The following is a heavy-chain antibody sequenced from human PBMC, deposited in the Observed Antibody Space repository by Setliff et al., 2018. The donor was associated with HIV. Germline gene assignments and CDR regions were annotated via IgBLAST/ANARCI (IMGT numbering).Heavy chain of an antibody. Sequence: ASVKVSCKASGYTFSNYDINWARKATGQGLEWMGWMNPDSGNAGYAQKFQGRVTMTRDTSISTAYLELSSLRSEDTAVYYCARGIIFSNGYSRDAFDRWGQGTMVTVSS. D-gene: IGHD3-22*01. V-gene: IGHV1-8*02. CDR2: MNPDSGNA. CDR3: ARGIIFSNGYSRDAFDR. J-gene: IGHJ3*01. CDR1: GYTFSNYD.